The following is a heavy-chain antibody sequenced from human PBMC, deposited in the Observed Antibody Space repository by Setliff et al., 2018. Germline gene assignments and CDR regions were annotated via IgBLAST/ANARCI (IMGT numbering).Heavy chain of an antibody. V-gene: IGHV4-39*01. CDR2: VHFRGTT. CDR1: GGYIGGTSYY. D-gene: IGHD6-19*01. CDR3: ARVGVTSGWAY. J-gene: IGHJ4*02. Sequence: SETLSLTCIVSGGYIGGTSYYWGWIRQPPGKGLEWIGSVHFRGTTYYNPSLNSQVTISVDTSKNQFSLNLNSVTAADTAVYYCARVGVTSGWAYWGLGTLVTV.